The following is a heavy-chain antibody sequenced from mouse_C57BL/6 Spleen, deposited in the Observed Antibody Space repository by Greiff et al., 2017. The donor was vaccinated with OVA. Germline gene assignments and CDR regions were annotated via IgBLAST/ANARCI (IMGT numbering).Heavy chain of an antibody. J-gene: IGHJ2*01. CDR2: IDPETGGT. D-gene: IGHD2-5*01. CDR1: GYTFTDYE. Sequence: VQLQQSGAELVRPGASVTLSCKASGYTFTDYEMHWVKQTPVHGLEWIGAIDPETGGTAYNQKFKGKAILTADKSSSTAYMELRSLTSEDSAVYYCTRSDYSNCYFDYWGQGTTLTVSS. CDR3: TRSDYSNCYFDY. V-gene: IGHV1-15*01.